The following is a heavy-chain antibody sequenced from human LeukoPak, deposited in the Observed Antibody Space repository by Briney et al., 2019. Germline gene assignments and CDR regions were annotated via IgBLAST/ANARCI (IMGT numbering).Heavy chain of an antibody. CDR3: ARTYDSSGYSPLYYFDY. D-gene: IGHD3-22*01. CDR2: IYYSGST. J-gene: IGHJ4*02. Sequence: SETLSLTCTVSGGSISCYYWSWIRQPPGKGLEWIGYIYYSGSTNYNPSLKSRVTMSVDTSKNQFSLKLSSVTAADTAVYYCARTYDSSGYSPLYYFDYWGQGTLVTVSS. V-gene: IGHV4-59*12. CDR1: GGSISCYY.